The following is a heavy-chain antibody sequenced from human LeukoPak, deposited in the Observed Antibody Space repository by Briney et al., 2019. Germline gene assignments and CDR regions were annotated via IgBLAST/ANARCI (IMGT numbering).Heavy chain of an antibody. CDR1: GYTFTSYG. CDR2: ISAYNGNT. V-gene: IGHV1-18*01. D-gene: IGHD5-12*01. CDR3: ARDTGYGGYAGGFDY. J-gene: IGHJ4*02. Sequence: ASVKVSCKASGYTFTSYGISWVRQAPGQGLEWVGWISAYNGNTNYAQKLQGRVTMTTDTSTSTAYMELRSLRSDDTAVYYCARDTGYGGYAGGFDYWGQGTLVTVSS.